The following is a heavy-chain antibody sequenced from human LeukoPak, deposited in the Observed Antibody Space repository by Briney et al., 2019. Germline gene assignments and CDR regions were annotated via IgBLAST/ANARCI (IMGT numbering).Heavy chain of an antibody. CDR2: IYHSGST. CDR1: GYSIISDYF. CDR3: AREPGGSSPEAY. V-gene: IGHV4-38-2*02. Sequence: SETLSLTCTVSGYSIISDYFWGWIRQPPGKGLAWIGTIYHSGSTYYNPSLRSRVTMSLDTSKNQFSLKLYSVTAADTAVYYCAREPGGSSPEAYWGQGTLVTVSS. J-gene: IGHJ4*02. D-gene: IGHD1-26*01.